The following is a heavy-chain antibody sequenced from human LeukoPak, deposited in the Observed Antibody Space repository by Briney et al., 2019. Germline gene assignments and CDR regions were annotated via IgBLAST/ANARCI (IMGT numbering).Heavy chain of an antibody. Sequence: GASVKVSCKASGYTFTGYYMHWVRQSPGQGLEWMGWINPNSGGTNYAQKLQGRVTMTTDTSTSTAYMELRSLRSDDTAVYYCARESPPRFGMIVDDYWGQGTLVTVSS. V-gene: IGHV1-2*02. CDR2: INPNSGGT. CDR1: GYTFTGYY. J-gene: IGHJ4*02. CDR3: ARESPPRFGMIVDDY. D-gene: IGHD3-22*01.